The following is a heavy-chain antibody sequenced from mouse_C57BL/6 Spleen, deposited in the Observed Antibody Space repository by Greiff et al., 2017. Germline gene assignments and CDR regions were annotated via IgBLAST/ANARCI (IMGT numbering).Heavy chain of an antibody. Sequence: EVQLQQSGAELVWPGASVKLSCTASGFNIKDDYMHWVKQRPEQGLEWIGWIDPENGDTEYASKFQGKATITADTSSNTAYLQLSSLTSEDTAVYYCTTSWDYAMDYWGQGTSVTVSS. CDR2: IDPENGDT. CDR3: TTSWDYAMDY. CDR1: GFNIKDDY. V-gene: IGHV14-4*01. J-gene: IGHJ4*01. D-gene: IGHD4-1*01.